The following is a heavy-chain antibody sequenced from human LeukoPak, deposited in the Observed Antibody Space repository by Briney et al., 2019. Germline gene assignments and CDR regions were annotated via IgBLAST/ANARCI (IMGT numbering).Heavy chain of an antibody. J-gene: IGHJ4*02. CDR3: TKGARDYFDS. Sequence: GGSLRLSCAASGFTFDDYAMHWVRQAPGKGLEWVSGFSWNSNTIDYADSVKGRFTISRDNAKNSLYLQMNSLRAEDTAMYYCTKGARDYFDSWGQGTLVTVSS. CDR1: GFTFDDYA. CDR2: FSWNSNTI. V-gene: IGHV3-9*01.